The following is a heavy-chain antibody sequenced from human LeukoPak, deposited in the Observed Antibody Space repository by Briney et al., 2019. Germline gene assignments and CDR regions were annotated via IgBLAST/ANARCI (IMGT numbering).Heavy chain of an antibody. CDR2: IKQDGSEK. Sequence: GGSLRLSCAASGFTFGSYWMSWVRQAPGKGLEWVANIKQDGSEKYYVDSVKGRFTISRDNGKNSLYLHMNSLRAEDTAVYYCAKNSGYDLLDAFDIWGQGTMVTVSS. V-gene: IGHV3-7*02. J-gene: IGHJ3*02. CDR3: AKNSGYDLLDAFDI. CDR1: GFTFGSYW. D-gene: IGHD5-12*01.